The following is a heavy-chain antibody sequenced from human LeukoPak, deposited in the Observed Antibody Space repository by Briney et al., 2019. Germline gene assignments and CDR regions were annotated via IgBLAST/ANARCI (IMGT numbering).Heavy chain of an antibody. V-gene: IGHV3-21*01. Sequence: GSLRLSCAASGFTFSSYSMNWVRQAPGKGLEWVSSISSSSSYIYYADSVKGRFTISRDNAKNSLYLQMNSLRAEDTAVYYCARGGSPPEALGDAFDIWGQGTMVTVSS. D-gene: IGHD1-26*01. J-gene: IGHJ3*02. CDR1: GFTFSSYS. CDR2: ISSSSSYI. CDR3: ARGGSPPEALGDAFDI.